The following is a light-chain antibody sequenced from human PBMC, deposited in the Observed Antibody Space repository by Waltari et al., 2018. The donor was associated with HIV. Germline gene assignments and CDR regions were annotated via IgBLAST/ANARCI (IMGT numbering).Light chain of an antibody. CDR2: EVK. J-gene: IGLJ1*01. Sequence: GSPGQSITISCTGSISDVGNSDLVSWYQQYPGQAPKLIIYEVKKWPSGISDRFSGSKSGTTASLTISGLQADDEADYYCCSYAGTHTYVFGTGTRVTVL. CDR3: CSYAGTHTYV. V-gene: IGLV2-23*02. CDR1: ISDVGNSDL.